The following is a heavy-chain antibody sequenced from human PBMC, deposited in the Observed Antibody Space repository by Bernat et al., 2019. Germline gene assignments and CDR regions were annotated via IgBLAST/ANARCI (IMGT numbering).Heavy chain of an antibody. CDR1: GFIFNIYH. CDR3: VRQLHMVVVVAATPFDY. D-gene: IGHD2-15*01. Sequence: EEQLVESGGGLVQPGVSLRLFCAACGFIFNIYHMLCLRQSPEKALQCVSTICSDSLYIYYVDSVKGRFSTSRDNARNSLDLQMNSLRAEDTAVYYCVRQLHMVVVVAATPFDYWGQGILVTVSS. J-gene: IGHJ4*02. V-gene: IGHV3-21*01. CDR2: ICSDSLYI.